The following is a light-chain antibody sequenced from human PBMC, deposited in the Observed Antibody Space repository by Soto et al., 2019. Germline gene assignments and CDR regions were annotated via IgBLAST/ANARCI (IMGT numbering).Light chain of an antibody. CDR2: DAS. Sequence: DIQMTQSPSSLSASVGDRVTITCQASHDITSYLNWYQHKPGKAPKLLIYDASILEAGVPSRFSGSGSGTDFTFTISRLQTEDVETYYCQQLNSYLITFGQGTRLEIK. CDR3: QQLNSYLIT. J-gene: IGKJ5*01. V-gene: IGKV1-33*01. CDR1: HDITSY.